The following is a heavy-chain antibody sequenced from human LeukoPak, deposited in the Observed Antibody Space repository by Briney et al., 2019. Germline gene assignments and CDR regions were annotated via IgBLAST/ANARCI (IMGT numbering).Heavy chain of an antibody. CDR3: ARDPHDYGGNSNFDY. CDR2: ISSSSSYI. V-gene: IGHV3-21*01. Sequence: PGGSLRLSCAASGFTFSSYGMNWVRQAPGKGLEWVSSISSSSSYIYYADSVKGRFTISRDNAKNSLYLQMNSLRAEDTAVYYCARDPHDYGGNSNFDYWGQGTLVTVSS. CDR1: GFTFSSYG. J-gene: IGHJ4*02. D-gene: IGHD4-23*01.